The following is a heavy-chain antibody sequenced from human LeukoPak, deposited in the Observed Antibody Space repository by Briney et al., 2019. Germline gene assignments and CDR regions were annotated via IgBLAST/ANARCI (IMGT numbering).Heavy chain of an antibody. CDR3: ARDSVEYSSSSHALDI. V-gene: IGHV3-11*04. Sequence: GGSLRLSCAASGFTFSDYYMSWIRQAPGKGLEWVSYISSSGSTIYYADSVKGRFTISRDNAKNSLYLQMNSLRAEDTAVYYCARDSVEYSSSSHALDIWGQGTMVTVSS. J-gene: IGHJ3*02. D-gene: IGHD6-6*01. CDR1: GFTFSDYY. CDR2: ISSSGSTI.